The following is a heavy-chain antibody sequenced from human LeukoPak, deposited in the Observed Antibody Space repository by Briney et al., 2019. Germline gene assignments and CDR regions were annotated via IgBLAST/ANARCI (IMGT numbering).Heavy chain of an antibody. CDR1: GYTFTSYG. CDR2: ISAYNGNT. V-gene: IGHV1-18*01. J-gene: IGHJ4*02. CDR3: ARDDWWLRFGVSSDY. D-gene: IGHD5-12*01. Sequence: GASVKVSCKASGYTFTSYGISWVRQAPGQGLEWMGWISAYNGNTNYAQELQGRVTMTTDTSTSTAYMELRSLRSDDTAVYYCARDDWWLRFGVSSDYWGQGTLVTVSS.